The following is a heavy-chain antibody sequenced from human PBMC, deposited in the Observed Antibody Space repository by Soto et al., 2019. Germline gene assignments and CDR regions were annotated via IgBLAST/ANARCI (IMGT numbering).Heavy chain of an antibody. J-gene: IGHJ4*02. D-gene: IGHD6-6*01. Sequence: SETLSLTCTVSGGSISSSSYYWGWIRQPPGKGLEWIGSIYYSGSTYYNPSLKSRVTISVDTSKNQFSLKLSSVTAADTAVYYCASWANFEYSSSSLDYWGQGTLVTVSS. V-gene: IGHV4-39*01. CDR2: IYYSGST. CDR1: GGSISSSSYY. CDR3: ASWANFEYSSSSLDY.